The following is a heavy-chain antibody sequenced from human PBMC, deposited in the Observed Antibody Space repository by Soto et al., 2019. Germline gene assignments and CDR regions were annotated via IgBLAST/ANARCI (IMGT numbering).Heavy chain of an antibody. V-gene: IGHV4-59*01. J-gene: IGHJ4*02. Sequence: SETLSLTCTVSGGSISSYYWSWIRQPPGKGLEWIGYIYYSGSTNYNPSLKSRVTISVDTSKNQFSLKLSSVTAADTAVYYCASTRSGGDYKRYFEFWGQGNQVTVSS. CDR3: ASTRSGGDYKRYFEF. D-gene: IGHD4-17*01. CDR2: IYYSGST. CDR1: GGSISSYY.